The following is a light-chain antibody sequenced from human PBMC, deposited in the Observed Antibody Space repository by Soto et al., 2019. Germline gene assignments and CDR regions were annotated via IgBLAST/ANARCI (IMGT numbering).Light chain of an antibody. V-gene: IGKV1-39*01. CDR1: QSITGY. CDR2: AAS. J-gene: IGKJ5*01. Sequence: DIQMTQSPSSLSASVGDRVTITCRASQSITGYLNWYQQKPGKAPKLLIHAASSLDSGVPSRFSGSGSGTDFTLTISSLQLEDFATYYCKQSYNAPFTFGQGTRLEIK. CDR3: KQSYNAPFT.